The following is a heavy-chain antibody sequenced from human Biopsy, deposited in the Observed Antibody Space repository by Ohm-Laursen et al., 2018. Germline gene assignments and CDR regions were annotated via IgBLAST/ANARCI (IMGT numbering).Heavy chain of an antibody. CDR1: GFSVSSYD. CDR3: ARDSSRRAREGGMDV. V-gene: IGHV3-21*01. J-gene: IGHJ6*02. D-gene: IGHD6-6*01. CDR2: ISETSSHI. Sequence: SLRLSCAASGFSVSSYDMNWVRQAPGKGLEWISYISETSSHIYDADSVRGRFTVARDIAKHSLYLQLNSLRVEDTAVYYCARDSSRRAREGGMDVWGQGTTVTVSS.